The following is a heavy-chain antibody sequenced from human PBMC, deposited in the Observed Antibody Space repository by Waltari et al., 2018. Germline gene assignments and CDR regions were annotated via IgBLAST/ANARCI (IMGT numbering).Heavy chain of an antibody. D-gene: IGHD2-15*01. CDR1: GFTFGSYG. V-gene: IGHV3-33*01. J-gene: IGHJ5*02. Sequence: QVQLVESGGGVVQPGRSLRLACAASGFTFGSYGMPWVRQAPGKGLEGVAVRWYDGSNKYYADAVKGRFTISRENSKNTLYLQMNSRRAEDTAVYYCARDCSGGSCYYTYNWFDPWGQGTLVTVSS. CDR3: ARDCSGGSCYYTYNWFDP. CDR2: RWYDGSNK.